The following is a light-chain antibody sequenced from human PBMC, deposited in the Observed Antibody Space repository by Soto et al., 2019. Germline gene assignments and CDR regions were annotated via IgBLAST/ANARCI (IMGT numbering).Light chain of an antibody. V-gene: IGLV2-23*01. CDR2: EGS. CDR1: SSDVGGYYL. J-gene: IGLJ3*02. Sequence: QSALTQPASVSGSPGQSITISCTGVSSDVGGYYLVSWYQHHSGKAPKLMIYEGSKRLSGVSNRFSGSKSDNTASLTISGLQAEDEADYYCCSYANTTTVFGGGTKLTVL. CDR3: CSYANTTTV.